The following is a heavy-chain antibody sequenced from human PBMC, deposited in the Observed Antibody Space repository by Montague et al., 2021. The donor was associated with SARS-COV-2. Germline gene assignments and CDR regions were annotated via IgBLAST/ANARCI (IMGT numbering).Heavy chain of an antibody. Sequence: SLRLSCAASGFTFVDYAMHWVRQAPGKGLEWVSGISWNSGSIGYADSVKGRFTISRDNAKSSLSLQMNSLRAEDTALYYCAKDGSSSWYGWFDTWGQVTLVTVSS. D-gene: IGHD6-13*01. CDR3: AKDGSSSWYGWFDT. J-gene: IGHJ5*02. CDR2: ISWNSGSI. V-gene: IGHV3-9*01. CDR1: GFTFVDYA.